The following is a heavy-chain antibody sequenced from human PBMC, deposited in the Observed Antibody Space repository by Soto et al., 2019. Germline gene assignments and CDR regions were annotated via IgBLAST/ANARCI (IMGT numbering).Heavy chain of an antibody. CDR1: GGTFSSQT. V-gene: IGHV1-69*02. CDR2: VIPIIGEG. CDR3: ASPAVNDLDADSSAFDI. D-gene: IGHD1-1*01. J-gene: IGHJ3*02. Sequence: QVQLVQSGAEVKEPGSSVKVSCKVSGGTFSSQTINWVRQVPGQGLEWMGSVIPIIGEGKYAQRFLGRVRITADRTKSTAYMELSSVRSEDTAVYYCASPAVNDLDADSSAFDIWGQGTMVTVSS.